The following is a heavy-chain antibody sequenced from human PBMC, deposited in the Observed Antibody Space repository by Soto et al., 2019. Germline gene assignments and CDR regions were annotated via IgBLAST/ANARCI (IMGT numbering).Heavy chain of an antibody. D-gene: IGHD1-26*01. CDR3: ARDATVGATDYFGS. CDR2: ISGSGGST. V-gene: IGHV3-23*01. J-gene: IGHJ4*02. Sequence: GGSLRLSCATSGFSFVSYAMSWVRQAPGKGLAWVSTISGSGGSTYYPDSVKGRFSTSRDNSNNTLHLQMNSLRAEDTAIYYCARDATVGATDYFGSWGQGILVTVSS. CDR1: GFSFVSYA.